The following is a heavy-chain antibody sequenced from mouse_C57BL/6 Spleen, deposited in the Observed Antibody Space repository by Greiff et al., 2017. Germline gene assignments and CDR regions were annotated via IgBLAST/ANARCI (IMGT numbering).Heavy chain of an antibody. V-gene: IGHV7-3*01. CDR3: ASSQIYYGNYFYAMDY. D-gene: IGHD2-1*01. Sequence: DVKLVESGGGLVQPGGSLRLSCAASGFTFTDYYMSWVRQPPGKALEWLGFIRKKAKGYTTEYSGSGKGRFNISRDKSQSILYLQMNALRAEDSATYDCASSQIYYGNYFYAMDYWGQGTSVTVSS. CDR2: IRKKAKGYTT. CDR1: GFTFTDYY. J-gene: IGHJ4*01.